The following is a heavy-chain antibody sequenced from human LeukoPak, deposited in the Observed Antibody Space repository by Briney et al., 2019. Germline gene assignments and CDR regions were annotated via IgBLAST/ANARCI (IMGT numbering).Heavy chain of an antibody. J-gene: IGHJ6*03. V-gene: IGHV1-2*02. D-gene: IGHD3-3*01. CDR1: GYTFTSYG. CDR2: INPNTGGT. Sequence: GASVKVSCKASGYTFTSYGISWVRQAPGQGPQWMGWINPNTGGTNYAQKFQGRVTMTRDTSISTAYMELSRLRSDDTAVYYCARGLEWLSHGSYYMDVWGKGTTVTVSS. CDR3: ARGLEWLSHGSYYMDV.